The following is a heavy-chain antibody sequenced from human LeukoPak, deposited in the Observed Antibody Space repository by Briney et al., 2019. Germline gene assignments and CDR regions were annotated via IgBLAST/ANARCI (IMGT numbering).Heavy chain of an antibody. CDR2: ISGAGIST. D-gene: IGHD3-10*01. Sequence: PGGSLRLSCAASGFTFSSYAMSWVRHAPRRGLEWVSSISGAGISTYYGDSVKGRFTISRDISKNTLYLQVNSLRAEDTAVYYCAKVGYYGSGSYYTYFDSWGQGTLVTVSS. CDR3: AKVGYYGSGSYYTYFDS. J-gene: IGHJ4*02. CDR1: GFTFSSYA. V-gene: IGHV3-23*01.